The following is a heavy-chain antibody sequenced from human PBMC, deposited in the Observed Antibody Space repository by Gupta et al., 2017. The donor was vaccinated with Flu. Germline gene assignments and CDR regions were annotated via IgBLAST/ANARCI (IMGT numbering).Heavy chain of an antibody. J-gene: IGHJ4*02. V-gene: IGHV1-2*02. D-gene: IGHD1-26*01. Sequence: QVQLVQSGAEVKKPGASVKVSCKASGYTFTGDYLHWVRQAPGQGLEWMGWINPNSGGTNYAQKFQGRVTMTRDTSISTAYMELSRLRSDDTAVYYWARGWGGSHLGADYWGQGTLVTVSS. CDR3: ARGWGGSHLGADY. CDR1: GYTFTGDY. CDR2: INPNSGGT.